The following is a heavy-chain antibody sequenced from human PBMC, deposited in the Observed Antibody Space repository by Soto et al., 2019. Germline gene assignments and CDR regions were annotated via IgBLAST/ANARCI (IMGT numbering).Heavy chain of an antibody. CDR2: IWYDGSNK. Sequence: GGSLRLSCAASGFTFSSYGMHWVRQAPGKGLEWVAVIWYDGSNKYYADSVKGRFTISRDNSKNTLYLQMNSLRAEDTAVYYCARPSPLTSEIDYWGQGTLVTVSS. V-gene: IGHV3-33*01. J-gene: IGHJ4*02. CDR3: ARPSPLTSEIDY. CDR1: GFTFSSYG.